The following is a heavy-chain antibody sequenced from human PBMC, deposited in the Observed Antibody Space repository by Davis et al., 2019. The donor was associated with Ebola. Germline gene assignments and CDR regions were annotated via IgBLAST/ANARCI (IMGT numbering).Heavy chain of an antibody. D-gene: IGHD1-14*01. CDR1: GFTFSSYS. CDR2: ISSSSSYI. J-gene: IGHJ3*02. V-gene: IGHV3-21*01. CDR3: ARDGRISKGAFDI. Sequence: PGGSLRLSCAASGFTFSSYSMNWVRQAPGKGLEWVSSISSSSSYIYYADSVKGRFTISRDNAKNSLYLQMNSLRAEDTAVYYCARDGRISKGAFDIWGQGTMVTVSS.